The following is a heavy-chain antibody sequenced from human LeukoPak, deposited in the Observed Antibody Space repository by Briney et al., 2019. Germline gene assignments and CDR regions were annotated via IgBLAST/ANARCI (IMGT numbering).Heavy chain of an antibody. Sequence: ASVKVSCKASGYSFTSYYMHWVRQAPGQGLEWMGIIDPSGGSTSYAQKFQGRVTMTRDTSTSTVYMELNSLRSEDTAVYCCARDNTATGPFDNWGQGTLVTVSS. CDR3: ARDNTATGPFDN. J-gene: IGHJ4*02. V-gene: IGHV1-46*01. CDR1: GYSFTSYY. CDR2: IDPSGGST. D-gene: IGHD1-1*01.